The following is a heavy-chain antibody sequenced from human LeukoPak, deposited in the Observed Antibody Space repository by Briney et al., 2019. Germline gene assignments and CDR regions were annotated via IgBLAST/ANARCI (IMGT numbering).Heavy chain of an antibody. CDR3: VKDWYCSGGNCYSPFHY. CDR2: ISGDGGST. V-gene: IGHV3-43*02. J-gene: IGHJ4*02. Sequence: GGSLRLSSAASGFTFDDYVMHSVREVPGKGLEWVSLISGDGGSTNYADSVKGRFTISRDNSKNSLYLQMNSLRTEDTALYYCVKDWYCSGGNCYSPFHYWGQGTLVTVSS. CDR1: GFTFDDYV. D-gene: IGHD2-15*01.